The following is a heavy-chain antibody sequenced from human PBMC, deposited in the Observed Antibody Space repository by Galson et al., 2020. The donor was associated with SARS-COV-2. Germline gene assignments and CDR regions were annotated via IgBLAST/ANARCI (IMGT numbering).Heavy chain of an antibody. CDR2: IYYSGST. CDR1: GGSISSSGDY. D-gene: IGHD2-15*01. J-gene: IGHJ4*02. CDR3: ARRFLLTKYYVDD. V-gene: IGHV4-39*01. Sequence: ASETLSLTCTVSGGSISSSGDYWGWIRQPPGRGLEWIGSIYYSGSTYYNPSLKSRVTISVDTSKNEVSLNLNSVTAADTAVYYCARRFLLTKYYVDDRVQGALGTVSS.